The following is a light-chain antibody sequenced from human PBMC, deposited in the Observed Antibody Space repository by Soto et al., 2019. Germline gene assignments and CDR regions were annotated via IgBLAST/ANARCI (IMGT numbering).Light chain of an antibody. Sequence: DIQMTQSPSTLSASVGDRVTITCRASQSISSWLAWYQQKPGKAPKLLIYDASSLESGVPSRFSGSGSGTEFTPTIRSLPPYYFATFYRQQYNSSPLTFGGGTKVEIK. CDR2: DAS. J-gene: IGKJ4*01. CDR3: QQYNSSPLT. V-gene: IGKV1-5*01. CDR1: QSISSW.